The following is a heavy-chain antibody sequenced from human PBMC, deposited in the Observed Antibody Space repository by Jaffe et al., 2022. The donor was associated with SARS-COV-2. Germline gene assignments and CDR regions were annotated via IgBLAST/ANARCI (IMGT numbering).Heavy chain of an antibody. J-gene: IGHJ6*02. CDR1: GFTFSSYW. CDR2: IKQDGSEK. D-gene: IGHD3-16*01. CDR3: ARDGMAEFYYYYYGMDV. Sequence: EVQLVESGGGLVQPGGSLRLSCAASGFTFSSYWMSWVRQAPGKGLEWVANIKQDGSEKYYVDSVKGRFTISRDNAKNSLYLQMNSLRAEDTAVYYCARDGMAEFYYYYYGMDVWGQGTTVTVSS. V-gene: IGHV3-7*01.